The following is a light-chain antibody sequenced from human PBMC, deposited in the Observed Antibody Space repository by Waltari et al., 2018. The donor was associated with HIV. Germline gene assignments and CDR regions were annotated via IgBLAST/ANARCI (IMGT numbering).Light chain of an antibody. CDR1: SSNIGSKY. J-gene: IGLJ2*01. V-gene: IGLV1-47*01. Sequence: QSVLTQPPSASGTPGQRVTISCSGGSSNIGSKYVYWYQQLPGTAPKLLMYRNNQRPSGGPDRFSGSKSGTSASLAISGLQSEDEAAYYCATWDDSLNGVVFGGGTTLTGL. CDR2: RNN. CDR3: ATWDDSLNGVV.